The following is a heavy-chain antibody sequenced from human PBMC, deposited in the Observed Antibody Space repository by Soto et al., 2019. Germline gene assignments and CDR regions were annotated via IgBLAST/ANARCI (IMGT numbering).Heavy chain of an antibody. V-gene: IGHV4-59*01. J-gene: IGHJ6*02. CDR2: IYYSGNIYYSGNT. Sequence: SETLSLTCTVSGGSISGYYWNWIRQSPGKGLEWFGYIYYSGNIYYSGNTNYNPSLKSRVTISVDRSKNQFSLKLTSVTVADTAVYFCARDGRLMLRGFSSYFGMDVLVQGTSVT. CDR1: GGSISGYY. D-gene: IGHD3-10*01. CDR3: ARDGRLMLRGFSSYFGMDV.